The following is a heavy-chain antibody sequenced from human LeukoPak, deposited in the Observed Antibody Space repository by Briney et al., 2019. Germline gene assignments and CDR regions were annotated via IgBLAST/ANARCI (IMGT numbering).Heavy chain of an antibody. CDR2: ISGSGGST. Sequence: PGGTLRLSCAASGFTFSSYGMSWVRQAPGKGLEWVSAISGSGGSTYYADSVKGRFTISRDNSKNTLYLQMNSLRAEDTAVYYCAKHPPNYCTNGVCSYYYYYYMDVWGKGTTVTVSS. CDR3: AKHPPNYCTNGVCSYYYYYYMDV. J-gene: IGHJ6*03. CDR1: GFTFSSYG. D-gene: IGHD2-8*01. V-gene: IGHV3-23*01.